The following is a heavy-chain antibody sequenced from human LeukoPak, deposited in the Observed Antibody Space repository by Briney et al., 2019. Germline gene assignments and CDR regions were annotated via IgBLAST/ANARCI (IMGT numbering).Heavy chain of an antibody. CDR2: ISAYNGNT. CDR1: GYTFTSYG. D-gene: IGHD3-22*01. Sequence: GASVKVSCKASGYTFTSYGISWVRQAPGQGLEWMGWISAYNGNTNYAQKLQGRVTMTTDTSTSTAYMELRSLRSDDTAVYYCARARGASTMIVEHYYYYYMDVWGKGTTVTVSS. J-gene: IGHJ6*03. V-gene: IGHV1-18*01. CDR3: ARARGASTMIVEHYYYYYMDV.